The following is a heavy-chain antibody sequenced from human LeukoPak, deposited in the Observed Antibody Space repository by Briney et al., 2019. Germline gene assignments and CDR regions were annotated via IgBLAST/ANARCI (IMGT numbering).Heavy chain of an antibody. V-gene: IGHV1-18*01. CDR1: GYTFSNYG. J-gene: IGHJ4*02. CDR3: ARVIPDYYDSSGYPLFFDY. D-gene: IGHD3-22*01. CDR2: ISAYNGNT. Sequence: ASVKVSCKASGYTFSNYGISWVRQAPGQGLGWLGWISAYNGNTHYAQKLQGRVTLTTDTSTSTAYMEVRSLRSDDTAVYFCARVIPDYYDSSGYPLFFDYWGQGTLVTVSS.